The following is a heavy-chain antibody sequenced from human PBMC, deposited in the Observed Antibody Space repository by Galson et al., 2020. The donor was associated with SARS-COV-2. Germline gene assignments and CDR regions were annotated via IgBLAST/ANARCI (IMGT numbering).Heavy chain of an antibody. J-gene: IGHJ4*02. CDR3: TVYYYDSGGSYFFDY. Sequence: SETLSLTCTVSGGSISSVGYYWSWVRQHPGEGLEWIGYVNYSGTTQYNPSLKSRINMPVDTSKNQFSLKLNSVTAADTAIYYCTVYYYDSGGSYFFDYWGLGTRVTVSS. V-gene: IGHV4-31*03. D-gene: IGHD3-22*01. CDR2: VNYSGTT. CDR1: GGSISSVGYY.